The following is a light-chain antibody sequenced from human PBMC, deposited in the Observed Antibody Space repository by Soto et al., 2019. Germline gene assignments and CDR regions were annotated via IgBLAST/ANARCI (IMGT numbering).Light chain of an antibody. CDR2: AYN. CDR1: SSNIGAGYD. Sequence: QSVLTQPPSVSGAPGQRVTISCTGNSSNIGAGYDVHWYQQLPETAPRLLIFAYNNRPAGVPDRFSGSKSGTSASLAITGLQAEDEADYYGQSYDNSLSYVFGPGTKVTVL. CDR3: QSYDNSLSYV. J-gene: IGLJ1*01. V-gene: IGLV1-40*01.